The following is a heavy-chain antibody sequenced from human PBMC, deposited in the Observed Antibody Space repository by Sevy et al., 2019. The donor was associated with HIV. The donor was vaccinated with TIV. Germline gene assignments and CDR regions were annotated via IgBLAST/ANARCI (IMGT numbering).Heavy chain of an antibody. Sequence: GGSLRLSCAASGFTFSSYAMSWVRQAPGKGLEWVSAISGSGGSTYYADSVKGRFTISRDDSKKTLYLQMKSLRAEDTAVYYCAKDLLGGEREDYINAFDIWGQGTMVTVSS. J-gene: IGHJ3*02. V-gene: IGHV3-23*01. CDR3: AKDLLGGEREDYINAFDI. D-gene: IGHD3-10*01. CDR1: GFTFSSYA. CDR2: ISGSGGST.